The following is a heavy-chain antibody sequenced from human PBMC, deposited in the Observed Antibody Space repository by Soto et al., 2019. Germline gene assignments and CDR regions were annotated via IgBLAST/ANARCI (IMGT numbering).Heavy chain of an antibody. V-gene: IGHV3-7*01. D-gene: IGHD5-12*01. CDR3: ASARWPQLPNY. CDR2: IKQDGGEK. J-gene: IGHJ4*02. Sequence: GGSLRLSCAASGFTFSTYWMSWVRQAPGKGLEWVATIKQDGGEKYYVDSVKGRFTISRDSAKNSLYLQMNSLRVEDTAVYYCASARWPQLPNYWGQGTLVTVSS. CDR1: GFTFSTYW.